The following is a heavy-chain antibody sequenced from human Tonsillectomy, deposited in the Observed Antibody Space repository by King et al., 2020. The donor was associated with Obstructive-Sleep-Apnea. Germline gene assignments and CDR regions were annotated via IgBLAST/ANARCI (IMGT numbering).Heavy chain of an antibody. CDR1: GYTFTNYN. V-gene: IGHV7-4-1*02. J-gene: IGHJ4*02. D-gene: IGHD3-16*01. CDR2: INTNTGNP. Sequence: VQLVESGSELKKPGASVKVSCKASGYTFTNYNMNWVRQAPGQGLEGMGWINTNTGNPTFAQGFTGRFVFSLDTSFSTAYLQISSLKAEDTAVYYCARDPRGPFDYWGQGTLVTVSS. CDR3: ARDPRGPFDY.